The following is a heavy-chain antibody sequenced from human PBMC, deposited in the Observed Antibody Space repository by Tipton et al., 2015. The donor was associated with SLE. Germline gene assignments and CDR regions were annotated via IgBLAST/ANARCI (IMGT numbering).Heavy chain of an antibody. V-gene: IGHV3-23*01. CDR2: MSGSAGGT. Sequence: SLRLSCVASGLIFSTFCMRWVRQSPGKGLGWVSAMSGSAGGTYYADSVKGRFTVSRDNSKNTLYLQMNSLKAEDTAVYYCAKSGSLCSGGSCYSVDYWGQGTLVTVSS. J-gene: IGHJ4*02. D-gene: IGHD2-15*01. CDR1: GLIFSTFC. CDR3: AKSGSLCSGGSCYSVDY.